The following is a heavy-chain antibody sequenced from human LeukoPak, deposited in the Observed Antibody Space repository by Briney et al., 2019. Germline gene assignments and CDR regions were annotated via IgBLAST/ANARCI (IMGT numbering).Heavy chain of an antibody. CDR1: GYTFTVFY. D-gene: IGHD3-22*01. CDR3: ARGDYYYDRSPPNFDY. V-gene: IGHV1-2*02. Sequence: ASVTVSCKTSGYTFTVFYMHWVRQAPSQGLEWMGWINPNSGGTTYAQKFQGRVTMTRGTSITPAYMELNRLRYDDTAVYYCARGDYYYDRSPPNFDYWGQGTLVTVSS. J-gene: IGHJ4*02. CDR2: INPNSGGT.